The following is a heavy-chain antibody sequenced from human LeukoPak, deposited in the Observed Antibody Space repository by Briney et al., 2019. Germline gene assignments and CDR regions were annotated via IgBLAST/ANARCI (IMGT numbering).Heavy chain of an antibody. V-gene: IGHV3-21*01. J-gene: IGHJ4*02. CDR3: AKDPGIAAAGTRRDY. Sequence: GGSLRLSCAASGFTFSSYSMNWVRQAPGKGLEWVSSISSSSSYIYYADSVKGRFTISRDNAKNSLYLQMNSQRAEDTAVYYCAKDPGIAAAGTRRDYWGQGTPVTVSS. CDR1: GFTFSSYS. D-gene: IGHD6-13*01. CDR2: ISSSSSYI.